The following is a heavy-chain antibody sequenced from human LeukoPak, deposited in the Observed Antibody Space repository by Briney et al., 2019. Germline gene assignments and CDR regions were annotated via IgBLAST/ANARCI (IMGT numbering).Heavy chain of an antibody. V-gene: IGHV3-30*18. D-gene: IGHD5-24*01. CDR1: GSTFSSYG. CDR3: AKVRGDGYILTY. CDR2: ISYDGSNK. J-gene: IGHJ4*02. Sequence: GGSLRLSCAASGSTFSSYGMHWVRQAPGKGLEWVAVISYDGSNKYYADSVKGRFTISRDNSKNTLYLQMNSLRAEDTAVYYCAKVRGDGYILTYWGQGTLVTVSS.